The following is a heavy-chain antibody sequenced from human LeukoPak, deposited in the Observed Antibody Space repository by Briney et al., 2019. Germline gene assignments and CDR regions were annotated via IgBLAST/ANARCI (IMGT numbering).Heavy chain of an antibody. CDR2: INAGNGNT. J-gene: IGHJ4*02. CDR1: GYTFTSYA. V-gene: IGHV1-3*03. Sequence: ASVKVSCKASGYTFTSYAMHWVRQAPGQRLEWMGWINAGNGNTKYPQEFQGRVTITRDTSASTAYMELSSLRSEDMAVYYCARDSRDGYYRPDYFDYWGQGILVTVSS. CDR3: ARDSRDGYYRPDYFDY. D-gene: IGHD5-24*01.